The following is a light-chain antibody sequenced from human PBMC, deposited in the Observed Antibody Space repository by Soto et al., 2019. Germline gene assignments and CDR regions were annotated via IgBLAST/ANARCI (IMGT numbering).Light chain of an antibody. V-gene: IGKV3-20*01. Sequence: EIVLTQSPGTLSLSPGKRATLSCRASQSVSSSYLAWYQQKPGQAPRLLIYGASSRATGIADRFSGSGSGTDFTLTTSRLEPEDFAVYYCQQYDSSPVTVGQGTKVEIK. CDR1: QSVSSSY. J-gene: IGKJ1*01. CDR2: GAS. CDR3: QQYDSSPVT.